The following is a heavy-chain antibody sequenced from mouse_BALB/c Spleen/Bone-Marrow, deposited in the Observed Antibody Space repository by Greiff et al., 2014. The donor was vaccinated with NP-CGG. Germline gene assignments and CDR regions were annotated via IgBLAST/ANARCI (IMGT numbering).Heavy chain of an antibody. V-gene: IGHV7-3*02. CDR2: IRNKAKGYTT. CDR1: GFTFTDYY. J-gene: IGHJ1*01. CDR3: ARDENVGIYWYFNV. Sequence: EVQGVESGGGSVQPGGSLRLSCATSGFTFTDYYMSWVRQPPGKALEWLGFIRNKAKGYTTEYSASVKGRFTISRDNSQRILYLQMNTLRAEDSATYYCARDENVGIYWYFNVWGAGTPVIVSS.